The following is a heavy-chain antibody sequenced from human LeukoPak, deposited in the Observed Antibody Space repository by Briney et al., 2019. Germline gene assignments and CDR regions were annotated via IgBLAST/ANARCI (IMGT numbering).Heavy chain of an antibody. CDR3: ARHNGWYDY. D-gene: IGHD6-19*01. CDR1: GFTFSSYE. Sequence: PGGSLRLSCAASGFTFSSYEMNGVRQAPGKGLEWISYISTSDATMYADSVKGRFTISRDNAKNSLYLQMNSLRAEDTAVYYCARHNGWYDYWGQGTLVTVSS. CDR2: ISTSDAT. V-gene: IGHV3-48*03. J-gene: IGHJ4*02.